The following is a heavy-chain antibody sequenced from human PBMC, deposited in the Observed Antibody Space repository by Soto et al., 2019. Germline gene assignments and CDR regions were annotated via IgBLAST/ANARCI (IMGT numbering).Heavy chain of an antibody. V-gene: IGHV4-31*03. Sequence: LSLTCTVSGGSISSGGYYWSWIRQHPGKGLEWIGYIYYSGSTYYNPSLKSRVTISVDTSKNQFSLKLSSVTAEDTAVYYCARGPTRDADYFDSWGRGTLVTVSS. J-gene: IGHJ4*02. CDR3: ARGPTRDADYFDS. D-gene: IGHD2-2*01. CDR1: GGSISSGGYY. CDR2: IYYSGST.